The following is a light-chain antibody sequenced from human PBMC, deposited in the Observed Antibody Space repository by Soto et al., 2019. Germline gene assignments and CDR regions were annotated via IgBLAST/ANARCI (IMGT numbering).Light chain of an antibody. CDR2: ETN. V-gene: IGLV1-51*02. CDR1: TSNVGNNY. J-gene: IGLJ1*01. Sequence: QSMLTQPPSISAAPGQRITISCSGSTSNVGNNYVSWYQHLPGTAPKLLIYETNKRPSGIPDRFSGSKSDTSATLGITGLQTGDEGDYYCGTWEDSLGADVFGSGTKVTVL. CDR3: GTWEDSLGADV.